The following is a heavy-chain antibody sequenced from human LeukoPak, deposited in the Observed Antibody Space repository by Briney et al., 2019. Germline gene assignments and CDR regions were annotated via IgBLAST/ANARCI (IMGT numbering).Heavy chain of an antibody. J-gene: IGHJ5*02. CDR3: ARGPT. Sequence: SETLSLTCAVYGGSLSGHYWGWIRQPPGKGPQWIGDIHRSGSANYNPSLKSRVTMSIDTSKNQFSLKLISVTAADTAFYYCARGPTWGQGTLVTVSS. V-gene: IGHV4-34*01. CDR2: IHRSGSA. CDR1: GGSLSGHY.